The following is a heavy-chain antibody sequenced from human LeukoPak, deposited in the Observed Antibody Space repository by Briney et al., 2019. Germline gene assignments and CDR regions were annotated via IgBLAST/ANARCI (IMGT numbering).Heavy chain of an antibody. CDR2: IWHSGST. J-gene: IGHJ2*01. D-gene: IGHD4-23*01. CDR1: GGSISSSNW. CDR3: ARGGFGGYWYFDL. Sequence: PSGTLSLTCAVSGGSISSSNWWTWVRQPPGKGLEWIGEIWHSGSTNYNPSLKSRVTMSVDTSKNQFSLKLSSVTAADTAVYYCARGGFGGYWYFDLWGRGTLVTVSS. V-gene: IGHV4-4*02.